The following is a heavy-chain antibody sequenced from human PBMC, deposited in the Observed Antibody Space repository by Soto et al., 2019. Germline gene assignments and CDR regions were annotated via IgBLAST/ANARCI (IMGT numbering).Heavy chain of an antibody. D-gene: IGHD4-17*01. CDR2: ISGSGGST. V-gene: IGHV3-23*01. J-gene: IGHJ2*01. Sequence: EVQLLESGGGLVQPGGCLRLSCAASGFTFSSYAMSWVRQAPGKGLEWVSAISGSGGSTYYADSVKGRFTISRDNSKNTLYLQMNSLRAEDTAVYYCAKDLDGDYVGWYFDLWGRGTLVTVSS. CDR1: GFTFSSYA. CDR3: AKDLDGDYVGWYFDL.